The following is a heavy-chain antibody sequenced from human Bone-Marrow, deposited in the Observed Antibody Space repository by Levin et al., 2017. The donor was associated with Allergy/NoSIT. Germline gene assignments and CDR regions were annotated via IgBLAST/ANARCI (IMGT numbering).Heavy chain of an antibody. J-gene: IGHJ3*01. CDR3: ARALLGFREPLVNAIDL. CDR2: IFASGST. V-gene: IGHV4-61*02. D-gene: IGHD3-10*01. CDR1: GDSISSGAYS. Sequence: LRLSCTVSGDSISSGAYSWNWIRQPAGSRLEWIGRIFASGSTHYNPSLKSRLTISVDTSKNQFSLRLSSVTAADTAVYYCARALLGFREPLVNAIDLWGQGTMVTVSS.